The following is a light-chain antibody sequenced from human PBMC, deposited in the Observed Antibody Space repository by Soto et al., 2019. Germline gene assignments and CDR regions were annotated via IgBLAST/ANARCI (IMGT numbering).Light chain of an antibody. CDR3: QKYNIAPYT. CDR2: AAS. V-gene: IGKV1-27*01. CDR1: QGISSY. J-gene: IGKJ2*01. Sequence: DIQMTQSPSSLSASVGDRVTITCRAIQGISSYLAWYQQKPGKVPKLLIYAASTLQSGVPSRFSGSRSGTDFTLTISSLQPEDVATYYCQKYNIAPYTFGQGTKLEIK.